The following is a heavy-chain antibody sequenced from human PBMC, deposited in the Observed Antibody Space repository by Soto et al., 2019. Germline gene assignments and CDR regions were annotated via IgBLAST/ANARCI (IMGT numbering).Heavy chain of an antibody. CDR3: ACRGNDAFDI. D-gene: IGHD2-15*01. V-gene: IGHV4-39*01. CDR2: IYYSGST. CDR1: GGSISSSRYY. Sequence: QLQLQESGPGLVKPSETLSLTCTVSGGSISSSRYYWGWIRQPPGKGLERIGSIYYSGSTYYNPSLKSRVTISVDTSNNQFSLKLSSVTAADTAVYYCACRGNDAFDIWAQGTMVSVSS. J-gene: IGHJ3*02.